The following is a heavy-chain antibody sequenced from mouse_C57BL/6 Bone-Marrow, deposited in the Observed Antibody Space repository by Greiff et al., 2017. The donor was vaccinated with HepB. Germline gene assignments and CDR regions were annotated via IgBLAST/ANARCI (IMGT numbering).Heavy chain of an antibody. CDR2: INPSTGGT. CDR3: ARSGYYWYLDV. D-gene: IGHD1-3*01. J-gene: IGHJ1*03. Sequence: VHVKQSGPELVKPGASVKISCTASGYSFTGYYMNWVQQSPGKSLEWIGEINPSTGGTTYNQKFKAKATLTVDKDSSTAYMQLKSLTSEDSAVYYCARSGYYWYLDVWGTGTTVTVSS. V-gene: IGHV1-42*01. CDR1: GYSFTGYY.